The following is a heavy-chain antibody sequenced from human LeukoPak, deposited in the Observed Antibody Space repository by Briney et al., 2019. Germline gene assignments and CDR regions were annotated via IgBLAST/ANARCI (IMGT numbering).Heavy chain of an antibody. D-gene: IGHD2/OR15-2a*01. J-gene: IGHJ4*02. V-gene: IGHV3-23*01. CDR1: GFTFTSYS. CDR2: ISGGGGST. CDR3: ARNRPYDY. Sequence: GGSLRLSCAASGFTFTSYSMNWVRQAPGKGLEWVSTISGGGGSTYYADSVRGRFTISRDNSNNTLYLQMNSLRSEDTAVYYCARNRPYDYWGQGTLVTVSS.